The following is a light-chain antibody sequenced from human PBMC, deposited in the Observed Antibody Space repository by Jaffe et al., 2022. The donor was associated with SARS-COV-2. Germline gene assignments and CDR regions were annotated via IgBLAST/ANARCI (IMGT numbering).Light chain of an antibody. CDR2: EVS. V-gene: IGLV2-18*02. Sequence: QSALTQPPSVSGSPGQSVTIACTGTRNDIGSYSRVSWYQQPPGTAPKLIIYEVSNRPSGVPDRFSGSKSGSTASLTISGLQAEDEGDYFCSSFTSTTTDIVFGGGTKLTVL. J-gene: IGLJ3*02. CDR3: SSFTSTTTDIV. CDR1: RNDIGSYSR.